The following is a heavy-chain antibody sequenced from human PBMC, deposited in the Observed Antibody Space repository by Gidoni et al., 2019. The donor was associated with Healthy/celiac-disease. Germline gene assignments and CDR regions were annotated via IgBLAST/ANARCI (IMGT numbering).Heavy chain of an antibody. V-gene: IGHV4-61*02. CDR2: TYTSGST. J-gene: IGHJ4*02. D-gene: IGHD1-26*01. Sequence: QVQLQESGSGLVKPSQTLSLTCTVSGCSISSGSYYWSWTRQPAGKGLEWIGRTYTSGSTNYNPSLKSRVTISVDTSKNQFSLKLSSVTTADTAVYCCARLGPPSASVDYWGQGTLVTVSS. CDR3: ARLGPPSASVDY. CDR1: GCSISSGSYY.